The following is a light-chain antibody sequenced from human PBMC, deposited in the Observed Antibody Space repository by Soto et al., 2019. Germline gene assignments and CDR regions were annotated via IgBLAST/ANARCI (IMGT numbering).Light chain of an antibody. J-gene: IGKJ4*01. CDR3: QRYNSAPLT. V-gene: IGKV1-27*01. CDR1: QGITIY. CDR2: AAS. Sequence: DIQMTQSPSSLSASVGDRVTITCRASQGITIYLAWYQQKPGKVPKLLIYAASTLQSGVPSRFSGSGSGTDFTLTISSLQPEDVATYYCQRYNSAPLTFGGGTKVDLK.